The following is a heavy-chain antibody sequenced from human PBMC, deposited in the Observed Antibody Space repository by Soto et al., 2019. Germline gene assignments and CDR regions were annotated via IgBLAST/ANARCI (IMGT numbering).Heavy chain of an antibody. CDR3: ARGVAIAAAAYNWFDP. CDR2: INHSGST. D-gene: IGHD6-13*01. CDR1: GGSFSGYY. J-gene: IGHJ5*02. V-gene: IGHV4-34*01. Sequence: SETLSLTCAVYGGSFSGYYWSWIRQPPGKGLEWIGEINHSGSTNYNPSLKSRVTISVDTSKNQFSLKLSSVTAADTAVYYCARGVAIAAAAYNWFDPWGQGTLVTVSS.